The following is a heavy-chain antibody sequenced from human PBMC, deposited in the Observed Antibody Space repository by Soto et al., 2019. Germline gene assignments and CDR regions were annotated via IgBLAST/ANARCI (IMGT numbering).Heavy chain of an antibody. D-gene: IGHD6-13*01. Sequence: SETLSLTCTVSGDSISDYYWSWIRQPPGKGLEWIGYIYYSGSTNYNPSLKSRVTISVDTSKNQFSLKLSSVTAADTAVYYCARDLLYSSRGHFGVWGQGALFTVS. CDR3: ARDLLYSSRGHFGV. CDR2: IYYSGST. V-gene: IGHV4-59*01. CDR1: GDSISDYY. J-gene: IGHJ4*02.